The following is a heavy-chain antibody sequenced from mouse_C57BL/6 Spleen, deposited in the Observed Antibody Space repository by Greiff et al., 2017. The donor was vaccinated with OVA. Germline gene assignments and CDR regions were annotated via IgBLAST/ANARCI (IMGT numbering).Heavy chain of an antibody. J-gene: IGHJ4*01. V-gene: IGHV5-9-1*02. CDR2: ISSGGDYI. D-gene: IGHD3-2*01. Sequence: EVQGVESGEGLVKPGGSLKLSCAASGFTFSSYAMSWVRQTPETRLEWVAYISSGGDYIYYADTVKGRFTISRDNARNTLYLQMSSLKSEDTAMYYCTRDRQPGYAMDYWGQGTSVTVSS. CDR3: TRDRQPGYAMDY. CDR1: GFTFSSYA.